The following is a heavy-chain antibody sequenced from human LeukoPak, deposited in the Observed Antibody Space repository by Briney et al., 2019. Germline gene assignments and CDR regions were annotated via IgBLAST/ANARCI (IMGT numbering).Heavy chain of an antibody. Sequence: GGSLRLSCAASGFTFSIYNMNWDRQAPGKGLEWVSSISSSSSYMYYADSMKGRFTISRDNAKNSLYLQMNSLRAEDTAMYYCARVRNIWSFLDSWGQGTLVTVSS. D-gene: IGHD6-13*01. V-gene: IGHV3-21*01. CDR2: ISSSSSYM. J-gene: IGHJ4*02. CDR3: ARVRNIWSFLDS. CDR1: GFTFSIYN.